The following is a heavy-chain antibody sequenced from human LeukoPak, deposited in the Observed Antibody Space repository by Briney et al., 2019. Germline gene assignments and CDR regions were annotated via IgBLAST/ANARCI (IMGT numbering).Heavy chain of an antibody. CDR2: IQYDGDNK. CDR3: AKRWDSTWSYFDL. CDR1: GFTFTRSA. D-gene: IGHD1-26*01. V-gene: IGHV3-30*02. Sequence: GGSLRLSCVASGFTFTRSAMHWVRQAPGKGLEWVAFIQYDGDNKYYADSVKGRFTISRDDSQNTLYLQMNSLTVEDTAVYYCAKRWDSTWSYFDLWGQGTLATVSS. J-gene: IGHJ4*02.